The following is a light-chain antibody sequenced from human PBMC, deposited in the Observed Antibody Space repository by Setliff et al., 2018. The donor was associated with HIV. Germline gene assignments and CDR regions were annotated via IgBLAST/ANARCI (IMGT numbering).Light chain of an antibody. Sequence: QRVTISCSGSSSNIGINYVYWYQQLPGTAPKLLIYRNNQRPSGVSNRFSGSKPGNTASLTISGLQAEDETDYYCCSYAGSSTSYVFGTGTKGTVL. J-gene: IGLJ1*01. CDR2: RNN. CDR1: SSNIGINY. CDR3: CSYAGSSTSYV. V-gene: IGLV1-47*01.